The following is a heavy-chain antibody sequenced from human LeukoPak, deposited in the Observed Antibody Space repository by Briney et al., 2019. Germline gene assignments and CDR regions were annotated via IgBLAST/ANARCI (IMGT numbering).Heavy chain of an antibody. CDR2: ISGSGRAT. CDR1: GFTFSSYA. D-gene: IGHD6-19*01. V-gene: IGHV3-23*01. CDR3: AKVSSGWYFEY. Sequence: PGGSLRLSCAASGFTFSSYAMRWVRQAPGKGLEWVSSISGSGRATYYADSVKGRFTIFRDNSNNTLYLQMSSLRAEDTAVYYCAKVSSGWYFEYWGQGTLVTVSS. J-gene: IGHJ4*02.